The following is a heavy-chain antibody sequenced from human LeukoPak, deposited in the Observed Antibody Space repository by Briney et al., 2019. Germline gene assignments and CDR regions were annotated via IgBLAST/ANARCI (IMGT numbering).Heavy chain of an antibody. J-gene: IGHJ3*02. V-gene: IGHV3-66*01. Sequence: PGGSLRLSCAASGVTVSSTYMSWVRQAPGKGLEWVSVIYGGSSTYNADSVKGRFTISRDNSKNTLFLQMNSLKTEDTAVYYCAQGGGGYNYDGFDIWGQGTMVTVSS. CDR2: IYGGSST. D-gene: IGHD5-24*01. CDR1: GVTVSSTY. CDR3: AQGGGGYNYDGFDI.